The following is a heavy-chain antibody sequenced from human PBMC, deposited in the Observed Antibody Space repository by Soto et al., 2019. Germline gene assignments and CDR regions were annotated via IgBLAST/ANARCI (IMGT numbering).Heavy chain of an antibody. CDR2: INHSGST. Sequence: PSETLSLTCAVYGGSFSGYDWSWIRLPPGKGLEWIGDINHSGSTNYNPSLKSRVTISVDTSKNQFSLTVSSVTAADSTVYYCASGRRPHGLVAVSGYFDYWGQGALVTVSS. CDR3: ASGRRPHGLVAVSGYFDY. V-gene: IGHV4-34*01. D-gene: IGHD6-19*01. J-gene: IGHJ4*02. CDR1: GGSFSGYD.